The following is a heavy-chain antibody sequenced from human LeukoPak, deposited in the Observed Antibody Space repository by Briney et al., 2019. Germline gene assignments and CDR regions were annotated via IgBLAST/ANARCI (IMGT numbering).Heavy chain of an antibody. D-gene: IGHD1-26*01. J-gene: IGHJ4*02. CDR3: ARGIVGATSYFDY. Sequence: ASVKVSCKASGYTFTSYDINWVRQATGQGLEWMGWMNPNSGNTGYAQKFQGRVTITRNTSISTAYMELSSPRSDDTAVYYCARGIVGATSYFDYWGQGTLVTVSS. CDR2: MNPNSGNT. CDR1: GYTFTSYD. V-gene: IGHV1-8*03.